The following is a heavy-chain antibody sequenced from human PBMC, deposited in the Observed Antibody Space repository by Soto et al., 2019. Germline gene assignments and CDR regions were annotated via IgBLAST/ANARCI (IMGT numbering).Heavy chain of an antibody. V-gene: IGHV1-8*01. D-gene: IGHD3-3*01. Sequence: ASVKVSCKASGCTFTSYDINWVRQATGQGLEWMGWMNPNSGNTGYAQKFQGRVTMTRNTSISTAYMELSSLRSEDTAVYYCARGYDFWSGYPLWTTDYWGQGTLVTVSS. CDR3: ARGYDFWSGYPLWTTDY. J-gene: IGHJ4*02. CDR1: GCTFTSYD. CDR2: MNPNSGNT.